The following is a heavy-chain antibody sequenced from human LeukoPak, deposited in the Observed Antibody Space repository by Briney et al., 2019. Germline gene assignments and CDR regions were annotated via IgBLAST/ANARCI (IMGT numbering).Heavy chain of an antibody. CDR1: GFTFSSNW. CDR2: IKPDGSAQ. V-gene: IGHV3-7*01. J-gene: IGHJ3*02. D-gene: IGHD3-16*01. Sequence: GGSLRLSCATSGFTFSSNWMSWVRHVPGRGLDWVANIKPDGSAQYYAASVKGRFTVSRDNAKNSLYLQMNSLRVEDTAVYYCTHRGELLGDRAFDIWGQGTMVTVSS. CDR3: THRGELLGDRAFDI.